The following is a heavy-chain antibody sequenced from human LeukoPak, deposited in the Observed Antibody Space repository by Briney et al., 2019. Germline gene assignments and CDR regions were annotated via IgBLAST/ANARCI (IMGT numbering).Heavy chain of an antibody. Sequence: SVTVSRKASGYAFTSYGISWVRQAPGQGLEWMGGIIPIFGTANYAQKFQGRVTITADESTSTAYMELSSLRSEDTAVYYCARGPYDYVLSYYYMDVWGKGTTVTISS. V-gene: IGHV1-69*13. CDR2: IIPIFGTA. D-gene: IGHD3-16*01. CDR1: GYAFTSYG. CDR3: ARGPYDYVLSYYYMDV. J-gene: IGHJ6*03.